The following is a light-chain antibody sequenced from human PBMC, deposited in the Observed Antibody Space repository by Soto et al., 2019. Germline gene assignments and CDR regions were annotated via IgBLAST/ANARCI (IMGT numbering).Light chain of an antibody. J-gene: IGLJ2*01. V-gene: IGLV2-14*01. CDR2: EVS. Sequence: QSALTQPASVSGSPGQSITISCTGTSSDVGGYNSVSWYQQHPGKAPKLMIYEVSHRPSGVSNRFSGSKSGNTASLTISGLQAEGEADYYCSSYTSSTTVGVFGGGTKLTVL. CDR3: SSYTSSTTVGV. CDR1: SSDVGGYNS.